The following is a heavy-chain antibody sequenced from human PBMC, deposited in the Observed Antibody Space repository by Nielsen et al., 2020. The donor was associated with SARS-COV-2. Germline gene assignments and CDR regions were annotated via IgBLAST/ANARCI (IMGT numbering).Heavy chain of an antibody. CDR1: GYTFTSYG. D-gene: IGHD6-6*01. J-gene: IGHJ6*02. CDR2: ISAYNGNT. CDR3: ARDIEYSSSSGGDISYYYYGMDV. V-gene: IGHV1-18*01. Sequence: ASVKVSCKASGYTFTSYGISWVRQAPAQGLEWMGWISAYNGNTNYAQKLQGRVTMTTDTSTSTAYMELRSLRSDDTAVYYCARDIEYSSSSGGDISYYYYGMDVWGQGTTVTVSS.